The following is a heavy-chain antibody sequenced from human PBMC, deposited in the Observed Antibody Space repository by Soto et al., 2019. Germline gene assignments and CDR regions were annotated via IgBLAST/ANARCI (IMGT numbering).Heavy chain of an antibody. V-gene: IGHV4-34*01. D-gene: IGHD3-10*01. CDR1: GGSFSGYY. CDR2: INHSGST. CDR3: ARDSGGGIDY. J-gene: IGHJ4*02. Sequence: SETLSLTCAVYGGSFSGYYWSWIRQPPGKGLEWIGEINHSGSTNYNPSLKSRVTMSVDTSKNHFSLSLTSVTAADTAVYYCARDSGGGIDYWGQGILVTVSS.